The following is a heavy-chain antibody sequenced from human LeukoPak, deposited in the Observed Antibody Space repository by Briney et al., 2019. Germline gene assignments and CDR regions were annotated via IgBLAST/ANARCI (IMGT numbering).Heavy chain of an antibody. CDR1: GYSLSCYW. Sequence: GEALKISCQGSGYSLSCYWIGRVRPMPGKGLGWMGIIYPGDSETRYSQSLQGQVTISADRSINTVYMQGSSLKASDTARYYCARCRSDSFGMDVWGQGTTVTVS. V-gene: IGHV5-51*01. J-gene: IGHJ6*02. CDR2: IYPGDSET. CDR3: ARCRSDSFGMDV.